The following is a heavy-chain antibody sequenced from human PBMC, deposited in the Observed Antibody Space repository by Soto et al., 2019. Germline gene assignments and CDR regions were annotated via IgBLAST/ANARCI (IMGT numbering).Heavy chain of an antibody. Sequence: SVKVSCKASGGTFSSCAISWVRQAPGQGLEWMGGIIPIFGTANYAQKFQGRVTITAEESTSTAYMELSSLRSEDTAVYYCARCPYYYDSSGPVGFDPCGQGTLFTVSS. CDR3: ARCPYYYDSSGPVGFDP. D-gene: IGHD3-22*01. CDR2: IIPIFGTA. CDR1: GGTFSSCA. J-gene: IGHJ5*02. V-gene: IGHV1-69*13.